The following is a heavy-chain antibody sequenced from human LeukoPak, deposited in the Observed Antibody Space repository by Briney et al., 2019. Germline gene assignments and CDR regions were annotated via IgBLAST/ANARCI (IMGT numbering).Heavy chain of an antibody. CDR3: ARRHVEYSSSSDPYYFDY. Sequence: PSETLSLTCTVSGYSISSYYWTWIRQPPGKGLEWIGYLDYSGSTNYNPSLKGRVTISVDTSKNQFSLKLSSVTAADTAVYFCARRHVEYSSSSDPYYFDYWGQGTLVTVSS. CDR2: LDYSGST. V-gene: IGHV4-59*01. J-gene: IGHJ4*02. CDR1: GYSISSYY. D-gene: IGHD6-6*01.